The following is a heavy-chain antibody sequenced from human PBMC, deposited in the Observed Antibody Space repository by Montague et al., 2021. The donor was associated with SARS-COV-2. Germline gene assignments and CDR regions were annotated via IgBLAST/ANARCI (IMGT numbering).Heavy chain of an antibody. D-gene: IGHD3-9*01. Sequence: SETLSLTCTVSGGSIGSNTNYWNWIRQPPGKGLEWIGSPSYSGTTYYXPSLKSRVTISADTSKNQFSLKLSSVTATDTAVYYCARRGRGSDILTGYLDGFDIGGRGTMVTVSS. CDR2: PSYSGTT. V-gene: IGHV4-39*01. J-gene: IGHJ3*02. CDR1: GGSIGSNTNY. CDR3: ARRGRGSDILTGYLDGFDI.